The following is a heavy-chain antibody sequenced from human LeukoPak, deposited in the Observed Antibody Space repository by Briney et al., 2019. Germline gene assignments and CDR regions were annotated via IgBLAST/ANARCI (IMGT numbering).Heavy chain of an antibody. CDR1: GYSLTIYY. V-gene: IGHV1-46*01. Sequence: GASVKVSCKASGYSLTIYYMHWVRQAPGQGLEWMGIINPSGDSTNYAQKFQGRVTMTEDTSTDTAYMELSSLRSEDTAVYYCATGRNYYFDYWGQGTLVTVSS. CDR2: INPSGDST. CDR3: ATGRNYYFDY. J-gene: IGHJ4*02.